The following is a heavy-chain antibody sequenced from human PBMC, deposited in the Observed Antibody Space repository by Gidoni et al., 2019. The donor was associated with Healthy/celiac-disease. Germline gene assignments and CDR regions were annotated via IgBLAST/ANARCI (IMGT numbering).Heavy chain of an antibody. D-gene: IGHD3-22*01. J-gene: IGHJ4*02. CDR1: GFTFSSYG. V-gene: IGHV3-30*18. CDR2: ISYDGSNK. CDR3: AKDSLKYYYDSSGYYFDY. Sequence: QVQLVESGGGVVQPGRSLRLSCAASGFTFSSYGRHWVRQAPGKGLGWVEVISYDGSNKYYADSVKGRFTISRDNSKNTLYLQMNSLRAEDTAVYYCAKDSLKYYYDSSGYYFDYWGQGTLVTVSS.